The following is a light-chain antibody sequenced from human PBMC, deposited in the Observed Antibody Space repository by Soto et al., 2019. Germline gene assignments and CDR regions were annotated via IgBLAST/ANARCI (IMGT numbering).Light chain of an antibody. Sequence: QSALTQPPSASGSPGESVTISCTGTSSDVGGYKYVSWYQQHPGKAPKLIIYEVTKRPSGVPDRFSGSKSGNTSSLTVSGLQADDDADYFCSSYVGTNFVNVFGTGTKLTVL. CDR1: SSDVGGYKY. J-gene: IGLJ1*01. CDR2: EVT. CDR3: SSYVGTNFVNV. V-gene: IGLV2-8*01.